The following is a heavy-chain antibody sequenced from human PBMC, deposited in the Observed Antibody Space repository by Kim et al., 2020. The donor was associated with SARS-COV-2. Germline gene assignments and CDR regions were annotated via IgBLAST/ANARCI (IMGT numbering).Heavy chain of an antibody. CDR1: GYTFSNYA. D-gene: IGHD3-3*01. V-gene: IGHV1-3*01. CDR2: INAGSGNT. Sequence: ASVKVFCKASGYTFSNYAMHWVRQAPGQRLEWMGWINAGSGNTEYSQKFQGRLIITRDTSASTAYMELSSLRSEDTAVYYCARGGAVLRFLEWLSSYFDYWRPGTLVNVSS. CDR3: ARGGAVLRFLEWLSSYFDY. J-gene: IGHJ4*02.